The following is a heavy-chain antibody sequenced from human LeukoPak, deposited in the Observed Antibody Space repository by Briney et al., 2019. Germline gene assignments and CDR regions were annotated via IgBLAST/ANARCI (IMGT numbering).Heavy chain of an antibody. Sequence: ASVKVSCKASGYTFTSYTIHWVRQAPGQRLEWMGFINPSGSSAAYAQKFQGRLTMTRDMFTSTDYMELTSLTSDDTAVYYCARDNSVGETAWWFDPWGQGTLVTVSS. V-gene: IGHV1-46*01. CDR1: GYTFTSYT. CDR3: ARDNSVGETAWWFDP. J-gene: IGHJ5*02. D-gene: IGHD1-26*01. CDR2: INPSGSSA.